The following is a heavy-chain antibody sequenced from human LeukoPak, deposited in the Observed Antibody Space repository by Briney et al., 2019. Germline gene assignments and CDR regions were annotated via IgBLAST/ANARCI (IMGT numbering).Heavy chain of an antibody. V-gene: IGHV4-4*07. D-gene: IGHD5-12*01. CDR2: IYTSGST. CDR3: ARDQLQGGYLNWFDP. CDR1: GGSISSYY. Sequence: SETLSLTCTVSGGSISSYYWSWIRQPAGKGLEWIGRIYTSGSTNYNPSLKSRVTMSVDTSKNQFSLKLSSVTAADTAVYYCARDQLQGGYLNWFDPWGQGTLVTVSS. J-gene: IGHJ5*02.